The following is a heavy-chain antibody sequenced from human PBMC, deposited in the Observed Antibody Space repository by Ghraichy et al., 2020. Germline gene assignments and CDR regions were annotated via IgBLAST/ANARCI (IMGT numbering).Heavy chain of an antibody. D-gene: IGHD2-2*01. CDR3: AKDVPSPSTSRKFDY. Sequence: GGSLRLSCVASGFIFSNYALSWVRQAPGKGLEWVSSISGSGGSTYYADSVKGRFTISRDNSKNTLYLQMNSLRVEDTAVYYCAKDVPSPSTSRKFDYWGQGTLVTVSS. V-gene: IGHV3-23*01. J-gene: IGHJ4*02. CDR2: ISGSGGST. CDR1: GFIFSNYA.